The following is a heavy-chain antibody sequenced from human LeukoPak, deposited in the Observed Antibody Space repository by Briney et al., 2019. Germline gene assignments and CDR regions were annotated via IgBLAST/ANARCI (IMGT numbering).Heavy chain of an antibody. J-gene: IGHJ4*02. CDR2: MSGSAGMT. CDR1: GFTFSAYA. Sequence: GGSLRLSCAVSGFTFSAYAMSWVRQAPGKGLEWVSAMSGSAGMTYYADSVKGRFSISRDNSKNTLHLQMNGLRAEDTAVYYCAKGAMPYYDGSGYNYFDYWGQGTPVTVSS. V-gene: IGHV3-23*01. CDR3: AKGAMPYYDGSGYNYFDY. D-gene: IGHD3-22*01.